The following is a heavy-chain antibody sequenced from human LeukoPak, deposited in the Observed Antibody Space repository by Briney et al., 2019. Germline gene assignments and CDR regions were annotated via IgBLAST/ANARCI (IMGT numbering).Heavy chain of an antibody. CDR3: VGSSSGWYQDAFDI. CDR2: IYTGGTN. Sequence: PSETLSLTCTVSGGSISSYYWSWIRQPPGKGLEWIGYIYTGGTNNYHPTLKSRVTISVDTAKNQFSLKLSSVTAADTAVYYCVGSSSGWYQDAFDIWVQGTMVTDSS. J-gene: IGHJ3*02. D-gene: IGHD6-19*01. CDR1: GGSISSYY. V-gene: IGHV4-4*09.